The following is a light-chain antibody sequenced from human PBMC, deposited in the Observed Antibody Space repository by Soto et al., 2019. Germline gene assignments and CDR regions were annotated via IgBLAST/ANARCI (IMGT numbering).Light chain of an antibody. CDR2: AAS. J-gene: IGKJ3*01. Sequence: DIQLTQSPSFLSASVGDRVTITCRASQGISSYLAWYQQKPGTAPKLLIFAASTLQDGVPSRFSGSGSGTEFTLTISSLQPEDCATYYCLHLNSYSPATFGPGTKVDIK. V-gene: IGKV1-9*01. CDR1: QGISSY. CDR3: LHLNSYSPAT.